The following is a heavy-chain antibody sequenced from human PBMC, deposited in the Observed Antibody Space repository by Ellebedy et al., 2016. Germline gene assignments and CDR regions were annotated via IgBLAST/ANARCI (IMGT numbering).Heavy chain of an antibody. D-gene: IGHD3-10*01. CDR1: GGSISSYY. CDR3: ARDPFYYGSGSYYNNYGGGAFDI. CDR2: IYYSGST. V-gene: IGHV4-59*12. J-gene: IGHJ3*02. Sequence: SETLSLTXTVSGGSISSYYWSWIRQPPGKGLEWIGSIYYSGSTYYNPSLKSRVTISVDTSKNQFSLKLSSVTAADAAVYYCARDPFYYGSGSYYNNYGGGAFDIWGQGTMVTVSS.